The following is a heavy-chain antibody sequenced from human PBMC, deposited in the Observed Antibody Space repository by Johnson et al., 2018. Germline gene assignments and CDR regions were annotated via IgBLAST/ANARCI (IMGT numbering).Heavy chain of an antibody. CDR3: TKDRSGYYSDAFDI. J-gene: IGHJ3*02. Sequence: VQLVQSGGGLVQPGRSLRLSCAASGFTFDDYAMHWVRQAPGKGLEWVSGSSWNSGSIGYADSVKGRFTISRENAKNSLYLQMNILRAEDTPLSYCTKDRSGYYSDAFDIWGQATLVTVSS. V-gene: IGHV3-9*01. CDR2: SSWNSGSI. CDR1: GFTFDDYA. D-gene: IGHD3-22*01.